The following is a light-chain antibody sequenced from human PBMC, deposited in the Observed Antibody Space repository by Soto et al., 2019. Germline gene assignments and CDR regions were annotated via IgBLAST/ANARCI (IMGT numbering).Light chain of an antibody. Sequence: DIQLTQSPSFLSASVGDRVTITCRSSQGTSSYLAWFQQKPGRDPKLLIYGASTLQSGVPARFSGSGSGTDFNLTISKLQTEDFATYECQQLNAYTLTFGQGTRLEIK. J-gene: IGKJ5*01. CDR1: QGTSSY. CDR2: GAS. V-gene: IGKV1-9*01. CDR3: QQLNAYTLT.